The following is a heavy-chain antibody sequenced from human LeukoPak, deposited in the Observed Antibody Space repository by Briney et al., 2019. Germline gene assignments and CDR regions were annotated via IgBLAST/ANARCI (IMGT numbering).Heavy chain of an antibody. CDR3: ARFRYYDSTGYYYYFDY. V-gene: IGHV3-7*05. CDR2: IKQDGSEK. Sequence: GGSLRLSCAASGFTFSSYWMSWVRQAPGKGLEWVANIKQDGSEKYYVDSVKGRFTISRDNAKNSLYLQMNSLRAEDTAVYYCARFRYYDSTGYYYYFDYWGQGTLVTVSS. D-gene: IGHD3-22*01. J-gene: IGHJ4*02. CDR1: GFTFSSYW.